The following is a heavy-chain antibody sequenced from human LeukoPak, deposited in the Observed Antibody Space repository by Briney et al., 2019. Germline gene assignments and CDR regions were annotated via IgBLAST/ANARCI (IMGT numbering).Heavy chain of an antibody. CDR2: IYSGGST. J-gene: IGHJ4*02. CDR1: GFTVSSNY. Sequence: PGGSLRLSCAASGFTVSSNYMSWVRQAPGKGLEWGSVIYSGGSTYYAESVKGRFTISRDNSKNTLYLQMNSLRAEDTAVYYCARAPQWLDLYFDYWGQGTLVTVSS. V-gene: IGHV3-66*01. D-gene: IGHD6-19*01. CDR3: ARAPQWLDLYFDY.